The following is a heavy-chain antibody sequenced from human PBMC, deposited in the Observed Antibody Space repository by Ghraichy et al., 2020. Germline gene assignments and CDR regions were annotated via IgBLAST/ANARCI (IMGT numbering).Heavy chain of an antibody. J-gene: IGHJ4*02. CDR2: LYHSGST. V-gene: IGHV4-30-2*01. Sequence: SQTLSLTCAVSGGSISSGGYSWSWIRQPPGKGLEWIGYLYHSGSTYYNPSLKSRVTISVDRSKNQFSLKLSSVTAADTAVYYCARVGVQGSYRRSYYFDYWGQGTLVTVSS. CDR3: ARVGVQGSYRRSYYFDY. CDR1: GGSISSGGYS. D-gene: IGHD1-26*01.